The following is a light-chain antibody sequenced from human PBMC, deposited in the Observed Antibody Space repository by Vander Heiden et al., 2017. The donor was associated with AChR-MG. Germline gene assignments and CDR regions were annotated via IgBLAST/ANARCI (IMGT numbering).Light chain of an antibody. CDR1: QFISSY. V-gene: IGKV1-39*01. Sequence: DIQMTQSPSSLSASVGDRVTLSCRASQFISSYLNWYQQKPGRAPQLLIYAASSLQPGVPSRFSGSRSGTDFTLTITGLQPEDLGVYYCQQSFTLPPTFGRGTKME. CDR3: QQSFTLPPT. J-gene: IGKJ4*02. CDR2: AAS.